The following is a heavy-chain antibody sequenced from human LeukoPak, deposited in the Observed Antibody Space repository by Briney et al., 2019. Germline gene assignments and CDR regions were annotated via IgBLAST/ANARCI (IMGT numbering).Heavy chain of an antibody. CDR3: ARLRHRLTIYD. V-gene: IGHV4-38-2*01. J-gene: IGHJ4*02. CDR2: IYYSGST. CDR1: GYSISSGYY. D-gene: IGHD6-25*01. Sequence: PSETLSLTCAVSGYSISSGYYWGWIRQPPGKGLEWIGSIYYSGSTYYNPSLKSRVTISVDTSKNQFSLKLSSVTAADTAVYYCARLRHRLTIYDWGQGTLVTVSS.